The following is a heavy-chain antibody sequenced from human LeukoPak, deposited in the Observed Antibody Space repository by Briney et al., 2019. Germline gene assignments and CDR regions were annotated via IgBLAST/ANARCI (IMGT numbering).Heavy chain of an antibody. CDR3: ARCRWYYDILTGYCYFDY. CDR2: ISAYNGNT. D-gene: IGHD3-9*01. V-gene: IGHV1-18*01. CDR1: GYTFTSYG. J-gene: IGHJ4*02. Sequence: ASVKVSCKASGYTFTSYGISRVRQAPGQGLEWMGWISAYNGNTNYAQKLQGRVTMTTDTSTSTAYMELRSLRSDDTAVYYCARCRWYYDILTGYCYFDYWGRGTLVTASS.